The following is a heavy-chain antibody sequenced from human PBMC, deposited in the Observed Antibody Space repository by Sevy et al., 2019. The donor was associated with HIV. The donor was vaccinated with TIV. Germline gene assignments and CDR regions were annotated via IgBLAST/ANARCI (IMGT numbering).Heavy chain of an antibody. V-gene: IGHV3-30*04. J-gene: IGHJ4*02. CDR3: ARAGVPSQHNVNPRLFFDY. CDR1: GFTLNSYA. Sequence: GGSLRLSCAASGFTLNSYAMHWVRQTPVRGLEWMAVISYDGKDTYYADSVKGRFSMSKDSSKNTLYLQMNSLRTEDTALYYCARAGVPSQHNVNPRLFFDYWGQGTVVIVSS. CDR2: ISYDGKDT.